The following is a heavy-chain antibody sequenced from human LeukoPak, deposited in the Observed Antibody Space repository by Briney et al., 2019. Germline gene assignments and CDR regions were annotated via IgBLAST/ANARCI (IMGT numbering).Heavy chain of an antibody. V-gene: IGHV3-23*01. J-gene: IGHJ4*02. D-gene: IGHD6-19*01. Sequence: QTGGSLRLSCAASGFTFSSSAMSWVRQAPGKGLVWVSAISGRGGSAHYADSVKGRFTISRDNSKNTLYLQMNGLRAEDTAVYYCAKDRDSSGWYYFDYWGQGTLVTVSS. CDR2: ISGRGGSA. CDR1: GFTFSSSA. CDR3: AKDRDSSGWYYFDY.